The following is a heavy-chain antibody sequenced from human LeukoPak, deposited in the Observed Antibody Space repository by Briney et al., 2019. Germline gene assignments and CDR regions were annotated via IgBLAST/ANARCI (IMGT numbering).Heavy chain of an antibody. CDR3: ARAYSSGWFLFDY. CDR1: GFTFSSYT. V-gene: IGHV3-21*01. J-gene: IGHJ4*02. D-gene: IGHD6-19*01. CDR2: ISSGTGYI. Sequence: GGSLRLSCAASGFTFSSYTMNCVRQAPGKGLEWVSSISSGTGYIYYADSVRGRFTISRDNAKNSLYLQMDSLRAEDTAVYYCARAYSSGWFLFDYWGQGTLVTVSS.